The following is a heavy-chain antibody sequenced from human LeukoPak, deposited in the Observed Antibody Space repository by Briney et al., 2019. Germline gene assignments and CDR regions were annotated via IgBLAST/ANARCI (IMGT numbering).Heavy chain of an antibody. CDR1: GFTASSHW. Sequence: GGSLRLSCVVSGFTASSHWMSWVRQAPGKGLEWVAIILEDESAKYYVGSVKGRFTISRDNAENSLYLQMNSLRAEDTAVYYCARGGGYDYWGQGTLVTVSS. J-gene: IGHJ4*02. CDR2: ILEDESAK. D-gene: IGHD3-10*01. V-gene: IGHV3-7*01. CDR3: ARGGGYDY.